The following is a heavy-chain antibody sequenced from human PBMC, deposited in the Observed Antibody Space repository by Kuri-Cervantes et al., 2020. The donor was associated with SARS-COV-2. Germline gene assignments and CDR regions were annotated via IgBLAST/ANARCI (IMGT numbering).Heavy chain of an antibody. D-gene: IGHD3-22*01. J-gene: IGHJ4*02. CDR3: ARGSRWCDSSGNLDY. V-gene: IGHV4-59*12. CDR1: GGSISSYY. Sequence: ESLKISCTVSGGSISSYYWSWIRQPPGKGLEWIGYIYYSGSTNYNPSLKSRVTISVDTSKNQFSLKLSSVTAADTAVYYCARGSRWCDSSGNLDYWGQGTLVTVSS. CDR2: IYYSGST.